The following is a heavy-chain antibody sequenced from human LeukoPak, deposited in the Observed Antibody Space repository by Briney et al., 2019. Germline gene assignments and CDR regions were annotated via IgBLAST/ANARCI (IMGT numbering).Heavy chain of an antibody. V-gene: IGHV3-30*02. D-gene: IGHD5-18*01. CDR1: GFIFSSYG. CDR3: AKGDTAMVWYYYYYMDV. J-gene: IGHJ6*03. CDR2: IRYDGSRK. Sequence: GGSLRLSCAASGFIFSSYGMHWVRQAPDKGLEWVAFIRYDGSRKYYADSVKGRSTISRDNSKNTLYVQMNSLRAEDTAMYYCAKGDTAMVWYYYYYMDVWGKGTTVTISS.